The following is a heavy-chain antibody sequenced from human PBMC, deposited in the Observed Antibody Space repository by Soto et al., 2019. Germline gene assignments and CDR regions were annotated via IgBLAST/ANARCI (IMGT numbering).Heavy chain of an antibody. CDR3: ARGGCSSNSCYVGFDP. CDR1: GGSISSYY. V-gene: IGHV4-59*01. D-gene: IGHD2-2*01. Sequence: QVQLQESGPGLVKPSETLSLTCTVSGGSISSYYWSWIRQPPGKGLEWIGYIYYSGSTNYNPSLKSRVTISVDTSKNQFSMKLSSVTAADTAVYYCARGGCSSNSCYVGFDPWGQGTLVTVSS. J-gene: IGHJ5*02. CDR2: IYYSGST.